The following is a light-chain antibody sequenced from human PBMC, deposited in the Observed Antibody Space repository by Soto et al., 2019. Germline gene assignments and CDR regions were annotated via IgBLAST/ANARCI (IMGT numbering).Light chain of an antibody. V-gene: IGKV1-27*01. Sequence: DIQMTQSPSSLSASVGDRVTITCRASQGISNYLAGYQQKPGKVPKLLIYAASTLQSGVPSRFSGSGSGTEFTLTISSLQPEDVATYYCQRYNSASYTFGQGTKLEIK. CDR1: QGISNY. CDR3: QRYNSASYT. J-gene: IGKJ2*01. CDR2: AAS.